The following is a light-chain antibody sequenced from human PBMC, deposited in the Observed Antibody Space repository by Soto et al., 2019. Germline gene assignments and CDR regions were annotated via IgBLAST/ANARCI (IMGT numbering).Light chain of an antibody. CDR2: EVS. J-gene: IGLJ3*02. CDR3: SSYTSSSIWV. CDR1: SSDVGGYNY. V-gene: IGLV2-14*01. Sequence: QSVLTQPASVSGSPGQSITISCTGTSSDVGGYNYVSWYQQHPGKAPKLMIYEVSNRPSGVSNRFSGSKSGNTASLTISGLQAEDEADHYCSSYTSSSIWVFGGGTKLTVL.